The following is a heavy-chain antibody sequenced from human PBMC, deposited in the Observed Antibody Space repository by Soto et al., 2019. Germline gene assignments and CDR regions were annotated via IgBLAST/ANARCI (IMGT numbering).Heavy chain of an antibody. J-gene: IGHJ5*01. D-gene: IGHD6-19*01. CDR2: IIPMFTST. CDR1: GGTFGNSA. Sequence: QVQLVQSGAEVKKPGSSVKVSCKASGGTFGNSAINWVRQAPGQGLEWMGGIIPMFTSTNYAQTFQGRVTITADESTSTVYMELRSLRSEDTAVYYCATSDYSSGWYRDRLDSWGQGTPVTVSS. CDR3: ATSDYSSGWYRDRLDS. V-gene: IGHV1-69*12.